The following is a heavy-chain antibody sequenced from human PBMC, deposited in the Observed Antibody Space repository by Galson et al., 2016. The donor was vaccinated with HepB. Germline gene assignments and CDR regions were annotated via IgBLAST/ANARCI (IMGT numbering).Heavy chain of an antibody. D-gene: IGHD2-21*02. CDR1: GYTFTSYA. J-gene: IGHJ4*02. CDR2: MNPNSGNT. V-gene: IGHV1-8*01. CDR3: SRSPSDSKFDY. Sequence: SVKVSCKASGYTFTSYAVNWVRQATGQGLEWMGWMNPNSGNTGNAQKFQGRVTMSINTSISTVYMELTSLRSEDTAIYYCSRSPSDSKFDYWGQGTLVTGSS.